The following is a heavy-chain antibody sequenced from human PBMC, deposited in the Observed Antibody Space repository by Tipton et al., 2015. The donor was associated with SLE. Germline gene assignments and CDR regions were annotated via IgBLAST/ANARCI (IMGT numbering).Heavy chain of an antibody. CDR3: ARGRYDFWSGTNERPWNVDV. Sequence: TLSLTCAVYGGSFSGYYWSWIRQPPGKGLEWIGEINHSGSTNYIPSLKSRVTISVDTSKNQFSLKLSSVTAADTAVYYCARGRYDFWSGTNERPWNVDVWGKGTTVTVSS. V-gene: IGHV4-34*01. J-gene: IGHJ6*04. D-gene: IGHD3-3*01. CDR1: GGSFSGYY. CDR2: INHSGST.